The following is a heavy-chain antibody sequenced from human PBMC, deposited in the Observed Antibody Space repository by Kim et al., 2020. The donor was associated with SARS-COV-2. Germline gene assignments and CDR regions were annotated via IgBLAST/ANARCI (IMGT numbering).Heavy chain of an antibody. CDR3: SQDPPQTESHWDAFDI. CDR1: GFSFSDSA. J-gene: IGHJ3*02. CDR2: IKSKANNYET. Sequence: GGSLRLSCAASGFSFSDSAMHWVRQASGKGLEWVGRIKSKANNYETVYPVSVRGRFRFSREDSKNTAFQQMDSLKTKDTTMYYCSQDPPQTESHWDAFDIWGQATKVTVSS. D-gene: IGHD1-1*01. V-gene: IGHV3-73*01.